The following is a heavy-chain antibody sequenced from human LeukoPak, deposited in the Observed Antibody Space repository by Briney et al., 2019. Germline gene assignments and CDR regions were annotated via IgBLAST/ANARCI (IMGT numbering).Heavy chain of an antibody. D-gene: IGHD3-10*01. Sequence: QAGGSLRLSCAASGFTFSSYAMSWVRQAPGKWLEWGSAISGSGGSTYYADSVKGRFTIHRENPKNTLYLQMNSLRAEDTAVYYCAKGSGSPPSEFDYWGQGTLVTVSS. J-gene: IGHJ4*02. CDR1: GFTFSSYA. CDR3: AKGSGSPPSEFDY. CDR2: ISGSGGST. V-gene: IGHV3-23*01.